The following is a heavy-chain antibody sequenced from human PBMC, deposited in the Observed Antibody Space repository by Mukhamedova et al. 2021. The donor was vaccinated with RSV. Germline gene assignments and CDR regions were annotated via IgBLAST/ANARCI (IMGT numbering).Heavy chain of an antibody. Sequence: MSWVRQAPGKGLEWVANIKQDGSEKYYVDSVKGRFTISRDNAKNSLYLQMNSLRAEDTAVYYCARGRQVYYYYGMEVWGQGTTV. CDR2: IKQDGSEK. CDR3: ARGRQVYYYYGMEV. J-gene: IGHJ6*02. V-gene: IGHV3-7*04.